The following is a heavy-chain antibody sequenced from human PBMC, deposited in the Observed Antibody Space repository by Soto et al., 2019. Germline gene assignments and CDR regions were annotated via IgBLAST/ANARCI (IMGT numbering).Heavy chain of an antibody. D-gene: IGHD3-16*02. Sequence: GGSLRLSCAASGFTFDDYAMHWVRQAPGKGLEWVSGISWNSGSIGYADSVKGRFTISRDNAKNSLYLQMNSLRAEDTALYYCAKDYRLRVWGSYLPDAFDIWGQGTMVTVSS. CDR3: AKDYRLRVWGSYLPDAFDI. J-gene: IGHJ3*02. V-gene: IGHV3-9*01. CDR1: GFTFDDYA. CDR2: ISWNSGSI.